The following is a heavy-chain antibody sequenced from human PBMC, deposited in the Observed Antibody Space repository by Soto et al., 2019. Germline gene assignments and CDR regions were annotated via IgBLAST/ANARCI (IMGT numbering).Heavy chain of an antibody. D-gene: IGHD3-10*02. Sequence: QVQLVQSGAEVKKPGASVKVSCKASGYTFTGDYIHWVRQAPGQGLEWMGWIHSNSGGTNYAQKFQGRVTMTRDTYISTTYMELSRLFSDDTAFYYRARHQSLFFSDYCGQAPLVTV. V-gene: IGHV1-2*02. J-gene: IGHJ4*02. CDR2: IHSNSGGT. CDR1: GYTFTGDY. CDR3: ARHQSLFFSDY.